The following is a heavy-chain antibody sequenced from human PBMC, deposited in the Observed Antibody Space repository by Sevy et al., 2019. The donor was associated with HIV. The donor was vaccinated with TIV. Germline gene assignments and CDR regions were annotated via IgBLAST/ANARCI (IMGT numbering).Heavy chain of an antibody. V-gene: IGHV4-59*01. Sequence: QSQTLSLTCTVSGGSISSYYWSWIRQPPGKGLEWIGYIYYSGSTNYNPSLKSRVTISVDTSKNQLSLKLSSVTAADTAVYYCAGGRSMGTMIVLGFPYYFDYWGQGTLVTVSS. D-gene: IGHD3-22*01. CDR2: IYYSGST. CDR3: AGGRSMGTMIVLGFPYYFDY. J-gene: IGHJ4*02. CDR1: GGSISSYY.